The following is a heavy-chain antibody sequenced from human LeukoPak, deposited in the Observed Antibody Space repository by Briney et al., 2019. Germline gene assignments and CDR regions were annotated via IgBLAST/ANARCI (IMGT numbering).Heavy chain of an antibody. J-gene: IGHJ4*02. V-gene: IGHV3-30*18. CDR1: GFTFSNFG. CDR3: AKDIGAAAATGLDY. D-gene: IGHD6-13*01. CDR2: ISYDGTNK. Sequence: GGSLRLSCAVSGFTFSNFGMHWVRQAPGKGLEWVAVISYDGTNKYYADSVKGRFTISRDNSKNTLYLQMNSLRAEDTAVYYCAKDIGAAAATGLDYWAREPWSPSPQ.